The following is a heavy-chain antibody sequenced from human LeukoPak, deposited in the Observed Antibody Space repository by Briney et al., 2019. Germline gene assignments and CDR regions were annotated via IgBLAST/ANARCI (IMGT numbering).Heavy chain of an antibody. D-gene: IGHD6-13*01. CDR3: AKGSLGSWYYFDY. J-gene: IGHJ4*02. CDR1: GFTFSSYA. V-gene: IGHV3-23*01. Sequence: PGGSLRLSCAASGFTFSSYAMSWVRQAPGKGLEWVSAISGSGGSTYYADSVKGRLTISRDNSKNTLYLQMNSLRAEDTAVYYCAKGSLGSWYYFDYWGQGTPVTVSS. CDR2: ISGSGGST.